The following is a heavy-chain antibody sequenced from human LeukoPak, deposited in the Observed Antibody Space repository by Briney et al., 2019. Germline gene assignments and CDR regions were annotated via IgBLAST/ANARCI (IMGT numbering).Heavy chain of an antibody. CDR2: ITSSSSYI. J-gene: IGHJ3*02. Sequence: GGSLRLSCAASRFTFPSYSMSWVRQAPGKWLEWVSSITSSSSYISYADSVKGRFTIARDNAKKSLYLQMNSLRAKDTAVYYCASSTLSGIGVFDIWGQGTMVTVSS. CDR3: ASSTLSGIGVFDI. V-gene: IGHV3-21*01. D-gene: IGHD2/OR15-2a*01. CDR1: RFTFPSYS.